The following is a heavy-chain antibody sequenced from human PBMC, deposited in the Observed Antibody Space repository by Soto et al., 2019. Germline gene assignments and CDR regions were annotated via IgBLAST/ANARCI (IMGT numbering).Heavy chain of an antibody. Sequence: SETLSLTCAVYGGSFSGYYWSWIRQPPGKGLEWIGEINHSGSTNYNPSLKSRVTISVDTSKNQFSLKLSSVTAADTAVYYCALLYGYPYYYYYMDGWAKGTTVTGSS. CDR1: GGSFSGYY. J-gene: IGHJ6*03. CDR2: INHSGST. D-gene: IGHD5-18*01. CDR3: ALLYGYPYYYYYMDG. V-gene: IGHV4-34*01.